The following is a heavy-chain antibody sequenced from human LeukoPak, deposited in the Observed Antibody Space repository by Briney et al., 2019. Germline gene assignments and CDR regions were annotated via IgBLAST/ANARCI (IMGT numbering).Heavy chain of an antibody. CDR3: ARLLNSIAAVGKSDY. J-gene: IGHJ4*02. CDR1: GGTFSSYA. Sequence: SVRVSCKASGGTFSSYAISWVRQAPGQGLEWMGGIIPIFGTANYAQKFQGRVTITADESTSTAYMELSSLRSEDTAVYYCARLLNSIAAVGKSDYWGQGTLVTVSS. V-gene: IGHV1-69*13. D-gene: IGHD6-13*01. CDR2: IIPIFGTA.